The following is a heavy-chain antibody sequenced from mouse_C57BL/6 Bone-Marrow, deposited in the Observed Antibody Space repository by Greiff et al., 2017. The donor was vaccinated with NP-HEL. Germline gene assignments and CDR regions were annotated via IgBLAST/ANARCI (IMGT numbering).Heavy chain of an antibody. Sequence: VQLKESGPGLVKPSQTVFLTCTVTGISFTTGNYRWSWIRQFPGHKLEWIGYIYYSGTFTYNPSLTSPTTITRDTPKNQFFLEMNSMTAEDTATYYCSRDKSNCGGGFDYWGQGTTLTVSS. D-gene: IGHD2-5*01. CDR3: SRDKSNCGGGFDY. V-gene: IGHV3-5*01. J-gene: IGHJ2*01. CDR2: IYYSGTF. CDR1: GISFTTGNYR.